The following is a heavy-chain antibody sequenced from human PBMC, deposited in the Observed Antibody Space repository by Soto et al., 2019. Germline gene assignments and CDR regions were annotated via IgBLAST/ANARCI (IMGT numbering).Heavy chain of an antibody. CDR1: GFMFSDYY. J-gene: IGHJ6*02. Sequence: GGSLRLSCAASGFMFSDYYMTWIRQTPVRGLEWVAYINTISDTNYADSVRGRFTIYRDNARNSLYLQMNSLRVEDSAVYYRARGHYSMDVWGQGTKVTVSS. CDR3: ARGHYSMDV. V-gene: IGHV3-11*03. CDR2: INTISDT.